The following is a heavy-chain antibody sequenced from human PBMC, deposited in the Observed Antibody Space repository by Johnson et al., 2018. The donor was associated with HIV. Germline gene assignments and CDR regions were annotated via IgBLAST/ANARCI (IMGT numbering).Heavy chain of an antibody. D-gene: IGHD2-21*02. Sequence: VQLVESGGGVVQPGGSLRLSCAASGFTFSSYWMSWVRQAPGKGLEWVANIKQDGSEKYYVDSLKGRFTISRDNAKNSLYLQMNSLRAEDTAVYYCARVTPYCGGDCYDAFDIWGQGTMVTVSS. V-gene: IGHV3-7*01. J-gene: IGHJ3*02. CDR1: GFTFSSYW. CDR3: ARVTPYCGGDCYDAFDI. CDR2: IKQDGSEK.